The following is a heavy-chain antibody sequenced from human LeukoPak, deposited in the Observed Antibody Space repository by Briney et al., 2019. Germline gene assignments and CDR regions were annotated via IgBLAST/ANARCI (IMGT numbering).Heavy chain of an antibody. D-gene: IGHD3-16*01. J-gene: IGHJ4*02. CDR2: MNPSSGNT. Sequence: ASVKVSCKATGYTFTSYDINWVRQDTGQGLEWMGWMNPSSGNTGYAQKFQGRVTITRNTSISTAYMELSSLRSEDTAVYYCARGGKLQIDYWGQGTLVTVSS. CDR3: ARGGKLQIDY. CDR1: GYTFTSYD. V-gene: IGHV1-8*03.